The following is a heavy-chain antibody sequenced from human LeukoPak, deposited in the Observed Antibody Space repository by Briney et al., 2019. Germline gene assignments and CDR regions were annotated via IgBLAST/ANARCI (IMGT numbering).Heavy chain of an antibody. V-gene: IGHV3-7*01. CDR2: INQGGSEK. CDR3: ARDVTALDS. D-gene: IGHD2-2*01. CDR1: GFTFSHAW. J-gene: IGHJ4*02. Sequence: GGSLRLSCAASGFTFSHAWMSWVRQAPEKGLEWVANINQGGSEKYYVDSVRGRFTISRDNAKNSLYLQMNSLRADDTAVYYCARDVTALDSWGQGTLVTVSS.